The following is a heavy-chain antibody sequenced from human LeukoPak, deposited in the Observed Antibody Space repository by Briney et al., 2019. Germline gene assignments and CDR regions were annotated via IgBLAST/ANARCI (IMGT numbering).Heavy chain of an antibody. CDR2: IYHSGST. CDR1: GGSISSGGYS. CDR3: ARGGYGRWWFDP. Sequence: SETLSLTCAVSGGSISSGGYSWGWIRQPPGKGLEWIGYIYHSGSTYYDPSLKSRVTISVDRSKNQFSLKLSSVTAADTAVYYCARGGYGRWWFDPWGQGTLVTVSS. D-gene: IGHD5-12*01. J-gene: IGHJ5*02. V-gene: IGHV4-30-2*01.